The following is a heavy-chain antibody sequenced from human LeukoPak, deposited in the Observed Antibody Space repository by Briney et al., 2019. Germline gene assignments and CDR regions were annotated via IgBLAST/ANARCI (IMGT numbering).Heavy chain of an antibody. Sequence: SETLSLTCTVFGVSINDTYCTWIRRTPGKGLEWIGRIYRRGDTKYNPSLKSRVTMSLDTAKNHFPLNLTSVTAADTAVYYCAKDSPFWLRGFYFDYWGQGSVVTVSS. V-gene: IGHV4-4*07. CDR3: AKDSPFWLRGFYFDY. J-gene: IGHJ4*02. CDR2: IYRRGDT. D-gene: IGHD6-19*01. CDR1: GVSINDTY.